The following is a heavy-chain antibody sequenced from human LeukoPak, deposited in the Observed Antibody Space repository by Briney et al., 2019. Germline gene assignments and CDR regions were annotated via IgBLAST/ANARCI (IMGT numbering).Heavy chain of an antibody. CDR3: ARDQKYSGSRGAFDI. Sequence: GGSLRLSCAASGFTFSSYAMHWVRQAPGKGLEWVAVISYDGSNKYYADSVKGRFTISRGNSKNTLYLQMNSLRAEDTAVYYCARDQKYSGSRGAFDIWGQGTMVTVSS. CDR2: ISYDGSNK. D-gene: IGHD1-26*01. J-gene: IGHJ3*02. CDR1: GFTFSSYA. V-gene: IGHV3-30*01.